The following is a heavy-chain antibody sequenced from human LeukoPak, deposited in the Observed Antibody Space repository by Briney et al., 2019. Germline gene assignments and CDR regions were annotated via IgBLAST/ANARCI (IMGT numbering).Heavy chain of an antibody. Sequence: GGSLRLSCAASGFTFSSYWMSWVRQAPGKGLEWVANIKQDGSEKYYVDSVKGRFTISRDNAKNSLYLQMNSLRAEDTAVYYCARGGGYYDSSGYLYLLGVGWFDPWGQGTLVTVSS. CDR3: ARGGGYYDSSGYLYLLGVGWFDP. CDR1: GFTFSSYW. J-gene: IGHJ5*02. D-gene: IGHD3-22*01. V-gene: IGHV3-7*03. CDR2: IKQDGSEK.